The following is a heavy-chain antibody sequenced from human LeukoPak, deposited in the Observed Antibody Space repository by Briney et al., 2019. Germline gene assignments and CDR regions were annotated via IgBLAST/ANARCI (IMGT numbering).Heavy chain of an antibody. J-gene: IGHJ4*02. Sequence: SETLSLTCTVSGRSFSSYYWSWIRQPPGKGLEWIGYIYYSGNTNYNPSLKSRVTISVDTSKNQFSLNLSSVTAADTAVYYCASGAVVGRYFDYWGQGTLVTVSS. D-gene: IGHD6-19*01. CDR2: IYYSGNT. CDR1: GRSFSSYY. CDR3: ASGAVVGRYFDY. V-gene: IGHV4-59*01.